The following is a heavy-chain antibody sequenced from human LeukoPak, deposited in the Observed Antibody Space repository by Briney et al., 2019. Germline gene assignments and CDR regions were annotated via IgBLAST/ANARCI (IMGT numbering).Heavy chain of an antibody. CDR1: GFTFSRYS. Sequence: GGSLRLSCAASGFTFSRYSMNWVRQAPGKGLEWVSYISSRSDTIYYADSVKGRFTVSRDNAQNSLYLQMNSLRAEDTAVYYCADGDYYWGQGTLVTVSS. D-gene: IGHD4-17*01. CDR2: ISSRSDTI. CDR3: ADGDYY. J-gene: IGHJ4*02. V-gene: IGHV3-48*01.